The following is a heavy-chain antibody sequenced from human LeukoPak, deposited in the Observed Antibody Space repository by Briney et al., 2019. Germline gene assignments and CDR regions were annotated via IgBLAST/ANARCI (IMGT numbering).Heavy chain of an antibody. D-gene: IGHD1-26*01. J-gene: IGHJ4*02. CDR3: AKGRREQPFDY. Sequence: GGSLRLSCAASGFTFSSYAMSWVRQAPEKGLEWVSAISGSGGNTYYADSVKGRFTISRDNSKNTLYLQMNSLRAKDTAVYYCAKGRREQPFDYWGQGTLVTVSS. V-gene: IGHV3-23*01. CDR1: GFTFSSYA. CDR2: ISGSGGNT.